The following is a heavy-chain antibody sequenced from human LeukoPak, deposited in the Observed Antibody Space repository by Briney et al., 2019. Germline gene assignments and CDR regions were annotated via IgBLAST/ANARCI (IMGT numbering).Heavy chain of an antibody. V-gene: IGHV1-2*02. Sequence: ASVKVSCKASGYTFTGYYMHWVRQAPGQGLEWMGWINPNSGGTDYAQKFQGRVTMTRDTSISTAYMELSRLRSDDTAVYYCASSHTPYGSGSYRDYWGQGTLVTVSS. CDR1: GYTFTGYY. D-gene: IGHD3-10*01. J-gene: IGHJ4*02. CDR3: ASSHTPYGSGSYRDY. CDR2: INPNSGGT.